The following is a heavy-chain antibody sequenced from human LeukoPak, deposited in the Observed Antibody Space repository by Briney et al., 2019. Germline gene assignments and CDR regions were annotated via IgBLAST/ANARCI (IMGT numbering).Heavy chain of an antibody. CDR2: IIPILGIA. V-gene: IGHV1-69*04. CDR1: GGTFSSYA. Sequence: SVKVSCKASGGTFSSYAISWVRQAPGQGLEWMGRIIPILGIANYAQKFQGRVTITADKSTSTAYMELSSLRSEDTAVYYCARGDWFYTYYFDYWGQGTLVTVSS. J-gene: IGHJ4*02. CDR3: ARGDWFYTYYFDY. D-gene: IGHD2-2*02.